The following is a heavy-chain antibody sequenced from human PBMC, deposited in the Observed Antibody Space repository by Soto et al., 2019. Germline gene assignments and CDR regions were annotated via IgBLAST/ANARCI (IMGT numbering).Heavy chain of an antibody. CDR1: GFTFSSYG. CDR2: IWYDGSNK. J-gene: IGHJ4*02. V-gene: IGHV3-33*01. CDR3: ARAYYYDSSGHSPIGY. Sequence: GGSLRLSCAASGFTFSSYGMHWVRQAPGKGLEWVAVIWYDGSNKYYADSVKGRFTISRDNSKNTLYLQMNSLRAEDTAVYYCARAYYYDSSGHSPIGYWGQGTLVTVSS. D-gene: IGHD3-22*01.